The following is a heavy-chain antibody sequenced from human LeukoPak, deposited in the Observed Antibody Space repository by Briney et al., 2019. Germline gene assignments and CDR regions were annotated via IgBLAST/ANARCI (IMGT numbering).Heavy chain of an antibody. Sequence: PGGSLRLSCAASGFTFSSYGMHWVRQAPGKGLEWVAFIRYDGSNKYFADSVKGRFTISRDNSKNTLYLQMNSLRAEDTAVYYCARGGKIALAGTRSPQYFQHWGQGTLVTASS. V-gene: IGHV3-30*02. CDR1: GFTFSSYG. CDR2: IRYDGSNK. J-gene: IGHJ1*01. D-gene: IGHD6-19*01. CDR3: ARGGKIALAGTRSPQYFQH.